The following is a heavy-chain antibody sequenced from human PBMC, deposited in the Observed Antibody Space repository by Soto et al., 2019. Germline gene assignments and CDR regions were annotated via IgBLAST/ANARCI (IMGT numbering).Heavy chain of an antibody. J-gene: IGHJ5*02. Sequence: QVQLVQSGAEVKKPGASVKVSCKASGYTFTSYDIIWVRQATGQGLEWMGWMNPSTGNTYSAEKFQGRITMTRNTSITTIYMGLSSLSFGGTAVDYCARGRIIGAAGVDPWGQGTLVTVSS. D-gene: IGHD6-19*01. V-gene: IGHV1-8*02. CDR2: MNPSTGNT. CDR1: GYTFTSYD. CDR3: ARGRIIGAAGVDP.